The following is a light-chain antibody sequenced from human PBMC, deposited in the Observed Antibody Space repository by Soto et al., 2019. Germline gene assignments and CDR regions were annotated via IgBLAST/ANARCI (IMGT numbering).Light chain of an antibody. CDR3: QQYGSSMGS. CDR2: GAS. Sequence: EIVLTQSPGTLPLSPGERATLSCRASQTVSSSYFAWYQQKPGQAPRLLIYGASTRATGIPARFSGSGSGTDFTRTISKLEPDDYAVYYCQQYGSSMGSFGQGTKVDIK. V-gene: IGKV3-20*01. CDR1: QTVSSSY. J-gene: IGKJ1*01.